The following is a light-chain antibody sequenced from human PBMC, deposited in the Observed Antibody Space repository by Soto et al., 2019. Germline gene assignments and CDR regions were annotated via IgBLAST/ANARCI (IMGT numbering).Light chain of an antibody. CDR2: EVT. V-gene: IGLV2-8*01. CDR1: SSYVGGYNY. Sequence: QSVLTQPPSASGSPGQSVAISCTGTSSYVGGYNYVSWYQQYPGKAPKLIMYEVTKRPSGAPDRFSGSKSGNTASLTVSGLQAEDEADYYCCSYVGSNNYVFGTGTKVTVL. J-gene: IGLJ1*01. CDR3: CSYVGSNNYV.